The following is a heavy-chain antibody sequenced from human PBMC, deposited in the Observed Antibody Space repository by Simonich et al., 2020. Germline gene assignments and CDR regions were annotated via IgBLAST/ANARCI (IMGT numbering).Heavy chain of an antibody. CDR2: IWYGGSNK. CDR3: ARDRYCSGGSCYYFDY. J-gene: IGHJ4*02. D-gene: IGHD2-15*01. V-gene: IGHV3-33*01. CDR1: GFTFSSYG. Sequence: QVQLVESGGGVVQPGRSLRLSCAAYGFTFSSYGMHWVRQAPGKGLEWVAVIWYGGSNKYYADSVKGRFTISRDNSKNTLYLQMNSLRAEDTAVYYCARDRYCSGGSCYYFDYWGQGTLVTVSS.